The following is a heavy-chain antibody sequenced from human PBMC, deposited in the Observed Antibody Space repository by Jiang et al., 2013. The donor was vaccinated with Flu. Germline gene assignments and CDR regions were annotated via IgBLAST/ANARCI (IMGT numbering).Heavy chain of an antibody. D-gene: IGHD3-22*01. Sequence: GLVKPSETLSLTCTVSGGSISSSSYYWGWIRQPPGKGLEWIGSIYYSGSTYYNPSLKSRVTISVDTSKNQFSLKLSSVTAADTAVYYCARLSSGYYRHFDYWGQGILVTVSS. J-gene: IGHJ4*02. CDR2: IYYSGST. CDR3: ARLSSGYYRHFDY. CDR1: GGSISSSSYY. V-gene: IGHV4-39*01.